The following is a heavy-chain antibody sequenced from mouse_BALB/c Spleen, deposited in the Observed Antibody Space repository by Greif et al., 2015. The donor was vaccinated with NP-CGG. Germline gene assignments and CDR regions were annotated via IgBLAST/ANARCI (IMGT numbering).Heavy chain of an antibody. Sequence: EVQVVESGPDLVKPSQSLSLTCTVTGYSITSGYSWHWIRQFPGNKLEWMGYIPYSGSTNYNPSPKSRISITRDTSKNQSFLQLNSVSTEDTATYYCARGFYGSSPNAMDYWGQGTSVTVSS. D-gene: IGHD1-1*01. CDR3: ARGFYGSSPNAMDY. V-gene: IGHV3-1*02. CDR2: IPYSGST. CDR1: GYSITSGYS. J-gene: IGHJ4*01.